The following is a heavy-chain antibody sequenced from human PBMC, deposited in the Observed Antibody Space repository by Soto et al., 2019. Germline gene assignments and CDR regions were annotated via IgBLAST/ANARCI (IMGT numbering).Heavy chain of an antibody. CDR2: MSATGGST. CDR3: AKDRLAGNFDS. V-gene: IGHV3-23*01. CDR1: GFTFNNYA. J-gene: IGHJ4*02. Sequence: EVQVLDSGGGLVQPGGSLRLSCAASGFTFNNYAMNWVRQAPGKWLEWVATMSATGGSTYYADSVKGRFTISRDNSKNTLYLQMNGLRVEDTAVYYCAKDRLAGNFDSWGQGTQVTVSS.